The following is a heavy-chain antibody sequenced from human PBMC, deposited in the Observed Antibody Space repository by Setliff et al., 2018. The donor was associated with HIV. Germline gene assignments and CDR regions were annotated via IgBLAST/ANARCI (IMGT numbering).Heavy chain of an antibody. D-gene: IGHD2-15*01. J-gene: IGHJ4*02. V-gene: IGHV3-74*01. CDR3: AREPCSGGSCYSGYFDY. CDR2: INSDGSGT. CDR1: GFTFSSYW. Sequence: GFTFSSYWMHWVRQAPEKGLVWFSHINSDGSGTSYADSVKGRFTISRDNAKNTLYLQMNNLRADDTAVYYCAREPCSGGSCYSGYFDYWGQGTLVTVSS.